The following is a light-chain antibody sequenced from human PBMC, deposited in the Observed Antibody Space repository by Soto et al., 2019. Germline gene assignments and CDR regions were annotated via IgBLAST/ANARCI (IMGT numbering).Light chain of an antibody. J-gene: IGKJ2*01. V-gene: IGKV3-20*01. Sequence: EIVLTQSPGTLSLSPRESATLSCRASQSVSSRNLAWYQQKPGQAPSLLIYGASSRATGIPDRFSGSGSVTDFTLTINRLEPEAFAVYYCQQYSDLPYTFGQGTKLEVK. CDR3: QQYSDLPYT. CDR2: GAS. CDR1: QSVSSRN.